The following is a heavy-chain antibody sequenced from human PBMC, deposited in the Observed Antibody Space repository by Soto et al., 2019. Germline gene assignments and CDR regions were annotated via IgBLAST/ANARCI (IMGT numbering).Heavy chain of an antibody. Sequence: QVQLQESGPGLVKPSETLSLTCTVSGGSISSYYWSWIRQPPGKGLEWIGYIYYSGSTNYNPSLKSRVTMSVDTSKNQFSLKLSSVTAADTAVYYCARWVDYVWGSYRYSPYFDYWGQGTLVTVSS. CDR2: IYYSGST. V-gene: IGHV4-59*08. CDR3: ARWVDYVWGSYRYSPYFDY. J-gene: IGHJ4*02. CDR1: GGSISSYY. D-gene: IGHD3-16*02.